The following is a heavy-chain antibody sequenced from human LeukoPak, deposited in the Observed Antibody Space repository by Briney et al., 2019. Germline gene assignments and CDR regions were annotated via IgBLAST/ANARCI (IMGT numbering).Heavy chain of an antibody. Sequence: ASVKVSCKASGYTFTGYYMHRVRQAPGQGLEWMGWINPNSGGTNYAQKFQGWVTMTRDTSISTAYMELSRLRSDDTAVYYCATKAATDDAFDIWGQGTMVTVSS. CDR2: INPNSGGT. CDR1: GYTFTGYY. CDR3: ATKAATDDAFDI. J-gene: IGHJ3*02. V-gene: IGHV1-2*04. D-gene: IGHD2-15*01.